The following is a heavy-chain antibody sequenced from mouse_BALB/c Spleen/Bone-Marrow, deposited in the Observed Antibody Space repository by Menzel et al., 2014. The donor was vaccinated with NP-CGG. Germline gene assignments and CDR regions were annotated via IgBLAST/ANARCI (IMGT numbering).Heavy chain of an antibody. CDR3: ARDYGSSFDY. D-gene: IGHD1-1*01. J-gene: IGHJ2*01. CDR2: ISHSGST. Sequence: VKLQQSGPSLVKPSQTLSLTCSVTGDSITNGYWNWIRKFPGHEFEYMGYISHSGSTYYNPSLNSRISITRDTSKIQFCLQLNAVTTEDSATYYCARDYGSSFDYWGQGTTLTVSS. CDR1: GDSITNGY. V-gene: IGHV3-8*02.